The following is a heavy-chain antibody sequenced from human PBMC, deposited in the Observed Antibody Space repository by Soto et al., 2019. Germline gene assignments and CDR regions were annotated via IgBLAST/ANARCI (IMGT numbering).Heavy chain of an antibody. CDR1: GFTFSYYY. D-gene: IGHD2-21*01. CDR2: INTRGTTI. Sequence: PGGSLRLSCAASGFTFSYYYMSWIRQAPGKGLEWVSYINTRGTTIYYADSVKGRFTISRDNAKKSLYLQMNNLRVEDTAVYYCASKPYCGDECYYNYWGHGILVTVSS. CDR3: ASKPYCGDECYYNY. V-gene: IGHV3-11*01. J-gene: IGHJ4*01.